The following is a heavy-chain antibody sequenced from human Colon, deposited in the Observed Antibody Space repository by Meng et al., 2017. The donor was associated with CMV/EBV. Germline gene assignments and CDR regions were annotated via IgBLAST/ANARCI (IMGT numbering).Heavy chain of an antibody. CDR2: IDTRSHIL. V-gene: IGHV3-48*04. CDR1: GFIFSNFG. CDR3: ARVPRQYDNWFAP. Sequence: GGSLRLSCAGSGFIFSNFGMNWLRQAPGKGLEWVSYIDTRSHILHYRDSVKGRFTVSRDNAENLLYLQMNSLRVEDTAVYYCARVPRQYDNWFAPWGQGTLVTVSS. D-gene: IGHD2-8*01. J-gene: IGHJ5*02.